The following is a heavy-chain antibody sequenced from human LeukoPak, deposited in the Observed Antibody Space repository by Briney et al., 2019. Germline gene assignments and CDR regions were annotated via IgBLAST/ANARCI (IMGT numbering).Heavy chain of an antibody. CDR3: AKDHYWSIDY. J-gene: IGHJ4*02. V-gene: IGHV3-74*01. Sequence: GGSLRLSCAASGFDFSSNWMHWVRHAPGQGLVWVSRIKGDGISTNYADSVKGRFTISRDIAKNTLYLQMNSLRAEDTGVYYCAKDHYWSIDYWGRGTLVTVS. D-gene: IGHD3-3*01. CDR2: IKGDGIST. CDR1: GFDFSSNW.